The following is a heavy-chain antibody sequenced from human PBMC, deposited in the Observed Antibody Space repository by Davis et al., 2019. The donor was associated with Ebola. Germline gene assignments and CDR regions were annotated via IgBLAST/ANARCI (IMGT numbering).Heavy chain of an antibody. V-gene: IGHV1-3*01. Sequence: ASVKVSCKASGYTFTSYAMHWVRQAPGQRLEWMGWINAGNGNTKYSQKFQGRVTITRDTSASTAYMELSILRSEDTAVYYWAREGGRLEWLLPFDYWGQGTLVTVSS. D-gene: IGHD3-3*01. CDR1: GYTFTSYA. J-gene: IGHJ4*02. CDR3: AREGGRLEWLLPFDY. CDR2: INAGNGNT.